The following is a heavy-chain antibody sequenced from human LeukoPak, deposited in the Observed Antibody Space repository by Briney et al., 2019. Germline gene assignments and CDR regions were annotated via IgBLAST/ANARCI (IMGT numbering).Heavy chain of an antibody. V-gene: IGHV3-33*05. CDR2: ILSFGGNK. J-gene: IGHJ5*02. CDR3: ARDGRGGSSWYDGLEWFDP. Sequence: GGCLRLSCAASGFTFSSYGTHWVRQAPGKGLEWVAVILSFGGNKSYADSMKGRFTISRENSKNTLYLQMNSLRAEDTAVYYCARDGRGGSSWYDGLEWFDPWGQGTLVTVS. D-gene: IGHD6-13*01. CDR1: GFTFSSYG.